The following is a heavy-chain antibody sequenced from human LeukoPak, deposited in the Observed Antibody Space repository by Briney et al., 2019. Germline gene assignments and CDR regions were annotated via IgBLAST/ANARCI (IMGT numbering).Heavy chain of an antibody. CDR1: GASLSRDS. CDR3: ARNKPLDPFDF. J-gene: IGHJ3*01. CDR2: IYYSANT. D-gene: IGHD1/OR15-1a*01. Sequence: SETGWLCCTVSGASLSRDSWIWTRQPPGKGLVWIGYIYYSANTSFNPTLTSGVTISVDTSENQFSLKLNSVTAADTAVYYCARNKPLDPFDFWG. V-gene: IGHV4-59*01.